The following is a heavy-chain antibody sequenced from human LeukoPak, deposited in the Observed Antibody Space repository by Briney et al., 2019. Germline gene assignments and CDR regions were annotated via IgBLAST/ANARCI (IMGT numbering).Heavy chain of an antibody. CDR3: ARARRDVAEAMD. CDR1: GYSISNGYY. CDR2: IYYNGRT. V-gene: IGHV4-38-2*02. J-gene: IGHJ4*02. D-gene: IGHD1-14*01. Sequence: PSETLSLTCTVSGYSISNGYYWDWIRQSPGKGLEWIGGIYYNGRTYYNPSLKSRVNISPDTSKNQFSLKLSSVTAADTAVYYCARARRDVAEAMDWGQGTLVTVSS.